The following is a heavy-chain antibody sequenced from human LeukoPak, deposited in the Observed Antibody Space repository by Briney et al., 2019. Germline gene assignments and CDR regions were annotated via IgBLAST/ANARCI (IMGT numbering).Heavy chain of an antibody. V-gene: IGHV3-9*01. CDR2: ISWNSGSI. CDR1: GFTFDDYA. D-gene: IGHD3-16*01. CDR3: ARGSYFDY. J-gene: IGHJ4*02. Sequence: PGGSLRLSCAASGFTFDDYAMHWVRQAPGKGLEWVSGISWNSGSIGYADSVKGRFTISRDNAKNSLYLQMSSLRAEDTALYYCARGSYFDYWGQGTLVTVSS.